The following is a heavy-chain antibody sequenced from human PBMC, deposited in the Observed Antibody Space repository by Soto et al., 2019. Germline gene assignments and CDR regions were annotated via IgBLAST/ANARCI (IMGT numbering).Heavy chain of an antibody. J-gene: IGHJ5*02. CDR2: IYWDDDT. Sequence: QITLKESGPTLVKPTQTLTLTCTFSGFSLTTRGVGVGWIRQPPGKPLEWLALIYWDDDTRYSPSLKSRLAITKDTSKNQVVLTMSHIDPADIGTYFCAHRTTTVTWWFDPWGQGTLVTFSS. CDR1: GFSLTTRGVG. D-gene: IGHD4-17*01. V-gene: IGHV2-5*02. CDR3: AHRTTTVTWWFDP.